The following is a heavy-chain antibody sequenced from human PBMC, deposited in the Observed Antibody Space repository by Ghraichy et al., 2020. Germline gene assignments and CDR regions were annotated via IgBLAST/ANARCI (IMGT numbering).Heavy chain of an antibody. CDR2: FDPEDGET. V-gene: IGHV1-24*01. Sequence: ASVKVSCKVSGYTLTELSMHWVRQAPGKGLEWMGGFDPEDGETIYAQKFQGRVTMTEDTSTDTAYMELSSLRSEDTAVYYCATIVILTGYYSAFDIWGQGTMVTVSS. CDR3: ATIVILTGYYSAFDI. D-gene: IGHD3-9*01. J-gene: IGHJ3*02. CDR1: GYTLTELS.